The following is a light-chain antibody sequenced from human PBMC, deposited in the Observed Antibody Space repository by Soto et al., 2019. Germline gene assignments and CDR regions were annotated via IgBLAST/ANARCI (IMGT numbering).Light chain of an antibody. Sequence: QSALTQPASVSGSPGQSITLPCTGTKDDVGTYDYVSWYQHHPGKAPKLIMYEVSHRPPGVSDRFSGSQSGYTASLTISGLQSEDGADYYCSSFTTSHTWVFGGGTKLTVL. CDR3: SSFTTSHTWV. J-gene: IGLJ3*02. CDR1: KDDVGTYDY. V-gene: IGLV2-14*01. CDR2: EVS.